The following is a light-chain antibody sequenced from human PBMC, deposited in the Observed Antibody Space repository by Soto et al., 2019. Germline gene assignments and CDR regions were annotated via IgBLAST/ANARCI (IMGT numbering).Light chain of an antibody. Sequence: QSALTQPRSVSGSPGQSVTISCTGTSSDVGAYNYVSWYQQHPGRAPKLMIYDVYGRPSGVPDRFSGSKSGNTASLTISGLQAEDEADYYCCSYAGDYTVVFGGGTKVTVL. CDR3: CSYAGDYTVV. V-gene: IGLV2-11*01. CDR2: DVY. J-gene: IGLJ2*01. CDR1: SSDVGAYNY.